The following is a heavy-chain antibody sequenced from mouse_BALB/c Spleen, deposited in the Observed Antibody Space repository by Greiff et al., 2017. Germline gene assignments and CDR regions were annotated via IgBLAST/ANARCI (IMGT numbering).Heavy chain of an antibody. Sequence: VQLQQSGAELAKPGASVKMSCKASGYTFTSYWMHWVKQRPGQGLEWIGYLNPSTGYTEYNQKFKDKATLTADKSSSTAYMQLSSLTSEDSAVYYCARRNYYGSSYFDYWGQGTTLTVSS. D-gene: IGHD1-1*01. J-gene: IGHJ2*01. CDR3: ARRNYYGSSYFDY. CDR1: GYTFTSYW. V-gene: IGHV1-7*01. CDR2: LNPSTGYT.